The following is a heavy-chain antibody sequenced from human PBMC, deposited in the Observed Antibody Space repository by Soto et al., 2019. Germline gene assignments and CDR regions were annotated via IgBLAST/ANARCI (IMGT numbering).Heavy chain of an antibody. V-gene: IGHV4-30-4*01. D-gene: IGHD2-2*01. J-gene: IGHJ6*02. Sequence: PSETLSLTCTVSGGSISSGDYYWSWIRQPPGKGLEWIGYIYYSGSTYYNPSLKSRVTISVDTSKNQFSLKLSSVTAADTAVYYCARTLPAATSGMDVWGQGTTVTVSS. CDR2: IYYSGST. CDR3: ARTLPAATSGMDV. CDR1: GGSISSGDYY.